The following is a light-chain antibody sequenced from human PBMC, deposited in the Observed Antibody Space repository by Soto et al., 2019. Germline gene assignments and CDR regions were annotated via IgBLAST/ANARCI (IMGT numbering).Light chain of an antibody. J-gene: IGLJ1*01. CDR1: KLGDKY. V-gene: IGLV3-1*01. CDR2: QDS. CDR3: QAWDSSTRV. Sequence: SYELTQPPSVSVSPGQTASITCSGAKLGDKYARWYQQKPGQSPVLVIYQDSKRPSGIPERFSGSNSENTATLTISGTQAMDEADYYCQAWDSSTRVFGTGTKLTVL.